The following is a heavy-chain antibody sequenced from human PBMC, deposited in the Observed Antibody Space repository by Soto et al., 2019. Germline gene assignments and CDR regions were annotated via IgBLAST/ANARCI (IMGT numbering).Heavy chain of an antibody. CDR1: GYSFTSYW. J-gene: IGHJ5*02. Sequence: GESLKISCKGSGYSFTSYWIGWVRQMPGKGLEWMGIIYPGDSDTRYSPSFQGQVTISADKSISTAYLQWSSLKASDTAMYYCAISRWGNNPWSYNCFDPWGQGTLVTVS. D-gene: IGHD2-15*01. CDR3: AISRWGNNPWSYNCFDP. CDR2: IYPGDSDT. V-gene: IGHV5-51*01.